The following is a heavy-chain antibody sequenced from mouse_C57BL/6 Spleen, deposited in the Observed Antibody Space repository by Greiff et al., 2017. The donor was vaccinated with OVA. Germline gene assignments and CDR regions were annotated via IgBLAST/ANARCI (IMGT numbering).Heavy chain of an antibody. J-gene: IGHJ4*01. CDR3: ANYDGSSYAMDY. CDR1: GYAFSSSW. Sequence: QVQLQQSGPELVKPGASVKISCTASGYAFSSSWMNWVKQRPGKGLEWIGRISPGDGDTNYTGKFKGKATLTADKYASTAYMQLSSLTTEDSAVYFCANYDGSSYAMDYWGQGTSVTVSS. V-gene: IGHV1-82*01. CDR2: ISPGDGDT. D-gene: IGHD1-1*01.